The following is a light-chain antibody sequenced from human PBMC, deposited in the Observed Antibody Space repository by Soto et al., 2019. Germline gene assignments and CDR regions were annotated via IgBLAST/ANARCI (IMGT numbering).Light chain of an antibody. CDR1: SSDVGGYNY. CDR2: DVS. V-gene: IGLV2-11*01. J-gene: IGLJ1*01. CDR3: CSYAGSYYV. Sequence: QSALTQPRSVSGSPGQSVTISCTGTSSDVGGYNYVSWYQQHPGKAPKLMIYDVSTRPSGVPDRFSGSKSGNTAFLTISGLQAEDEADYYCCSYAGSYYVFGTGTKLTVL.